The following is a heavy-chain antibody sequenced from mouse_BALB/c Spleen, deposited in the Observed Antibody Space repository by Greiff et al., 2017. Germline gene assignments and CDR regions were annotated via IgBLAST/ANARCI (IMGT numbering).Heavy chain of an antibody. Sequence: EVKLMESGPGLVKPSQSLSLTCTVTGYSITSDYAWNWIRQFPGNKLEWMGYISYSGSTSYNPSLKSRISITRDTSKNQFFLQLNSVTTEDTATYYCARYEGYDDYAMDYWGQGTSVTVSS. V-gene: IGHV3-2*02. CDR1: GYSITSDYA. CDR3: ARYEGYDDYAMDY. CDR2: ISYSGST. J-gene: IGHJ4*01. D-gene: IGHD2-3*01.